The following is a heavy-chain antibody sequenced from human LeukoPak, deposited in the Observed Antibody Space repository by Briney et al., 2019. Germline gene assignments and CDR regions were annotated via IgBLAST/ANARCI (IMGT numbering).Heavy chain of an antibody. CDR3: ARGPRYVWGSYRFNNWFDP. CDR2: INHSGST. D-gene: IGHD3-16*02. V-gene: IGHV4-39*07. Sequence: SETLSLTCTVSGGSISSSSYYWSWIRQPPGKGLEWIGEINHSGSTNYNPSLKSRVTISVDTSKNQFSLKLSSVTAADTAVYYCARGPRYVWGSYRFNNWFDPWGQGTLVTVSS. CDR1: GGSISSSSYY. J-gene: IGHJ5*02.